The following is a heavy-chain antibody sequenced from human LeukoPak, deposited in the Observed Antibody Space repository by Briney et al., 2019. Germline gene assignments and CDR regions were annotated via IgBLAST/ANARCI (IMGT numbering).Heavy chain of an antibody. CDR3: ARDFGAANYYYGMDV. J-gene: IGHJ6*02. V-gene: IGHV3-30*04. D-gene: IGHD3-10*01. Sequence: SCKASGYTFTGYYMHWVRQAPGKGLEWVAVISYDGSNKYYADSVKGRFTISRDNSKNTLYLQMNSLRAEDTAVYYCARDFGAANYYYGMDVWGQGTTVTVSS. CDR1: GYTFTGYY. CDR2: ISYDGSNK.